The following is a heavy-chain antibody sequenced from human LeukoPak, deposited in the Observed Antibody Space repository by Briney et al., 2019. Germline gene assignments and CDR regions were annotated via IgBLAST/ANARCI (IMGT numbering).Heavy chain of an antibody. Sequence: GGSLRLSCAASGFTFSSYAMSWVRQAPGKGLEWVSAISGSGGSTYYADSVKGRFTISRDSSKNTLYLQMNSLRAEDTAVYYCAKGWGYCSSTSCYPFDYWGQGTLVTVSS. CDR2: ISGSGGST. J-gene: IGHJ4*02. CDR3: AKGWGYCSSTSCYPFDY. CDR1: GFTFSSYA. D-gene: IGHD2-2*01. V-gene: IGHV3-23*01.